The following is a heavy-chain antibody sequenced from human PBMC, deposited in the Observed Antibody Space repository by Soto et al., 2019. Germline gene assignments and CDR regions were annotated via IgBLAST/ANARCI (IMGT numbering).Heavy chain of an antibody. CDR2: INPNSGGT. CDR1: GYTFTGYY. V-gene: IGHV1-2*04. Sequence: ASVKVSCKASGYTFTGYYMHWVRQAPGQGIEWMGWINPNSGGTNYAQKFQGWVTMTRDTSISTAYMELSRLRSDDTAVYYCARGLIWFGELFPMGFDYWGQGTLVTVSS. D-gene: IGHD3-10*01. CDR3: ARGLIWFGELFPMGFDY. J-gene: IGHJ4*02.